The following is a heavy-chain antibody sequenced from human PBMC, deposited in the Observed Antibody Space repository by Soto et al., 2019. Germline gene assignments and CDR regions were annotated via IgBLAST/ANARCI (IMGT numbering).Heavy chain of an antibody. V-gene: IGHV4-39*07. CDR2: IYYSGSN. CDR3: ARAVSGWRDFVY. Sequence: PSETLSLTCTVSGGYISTRSYYWGWIRQPPGKGLEWIGSIYYSGSNYYNPSLKIRFTISVDTSKNQFSMKLSSVTAADTDVYSCARAVSGWRDFVYWGQGNLVTFS. D-gene: IGHD6-19*01. J-gene: IGHJ4*02. CDR1: GGYISTRSYY.